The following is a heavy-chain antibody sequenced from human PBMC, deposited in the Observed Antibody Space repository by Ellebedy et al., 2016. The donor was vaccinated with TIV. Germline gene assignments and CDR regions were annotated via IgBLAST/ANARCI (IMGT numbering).Heavy chain of an antibody. Sequence: GESLKISCAASGFIFSSYAMHWVRQAPGKGLEWVAVISYDGSNKYYADSVKGRFTISRDNSKNTLYLQMNSLRAEDTAVYYCVRAVGGSECHWGQGVLVTVSS. J-gene: IGHJ4*02. D-gene: IGHD2-2*01. V-gene: IGHV3-30-3*01. CDR3: VRAVGGSECH. CDR1: GFIFSSYA. CDR2: ISYDGSNK.